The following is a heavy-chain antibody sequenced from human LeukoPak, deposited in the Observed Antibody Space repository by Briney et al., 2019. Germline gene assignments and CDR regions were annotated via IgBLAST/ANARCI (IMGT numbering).Heavy chain of an antibody. CDR2: IYHSGST. CDR3: ARTSGSGSYYLDY. Sequence: KSSETLSLTCAVSGYSISSGYYWGWIRQPPGKGLEWIGSIYHSGSTHYNPSLKSRVTISVDTSKNQFSLKLSSVTAADTAVYYCARTSGSGSYYLDYWGQGTLVTVSS. CDR1: GYSISSGYY. V-gene: IGHV4-38-2*01. J-gene: IGHJ4*02. D-gene: IGHD3-10*01.